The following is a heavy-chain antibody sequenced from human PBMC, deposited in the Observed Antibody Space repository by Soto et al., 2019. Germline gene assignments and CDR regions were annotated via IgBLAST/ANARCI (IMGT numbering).Heavy chain of an antibody. V-gene: IGHV3-66*01. CDR1: GFTVGNNY. J-gene: IGHJ4*02. Sequence: EVHLVESGGGLVQPGGSLRLSCAASGFTVGNNYMSWVRQAPGKGLELVSIIHRGGSTSYADSVKGRFTISRDSSKNISYLQINGLTADDTAVYYCARSANTYGSPFDYWGQGALVTVSS. CDR2: IHRGGST. CDR3: ARSANTYGSPFDY. D-gene: IGHD3-10*01.